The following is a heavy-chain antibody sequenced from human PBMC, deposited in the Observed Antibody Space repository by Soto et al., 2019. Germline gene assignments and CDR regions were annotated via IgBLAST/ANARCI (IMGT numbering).Heavy chain of an antibody. J-gene: IGHJ6*02. CDR1: GFTFTSSA. CDR2: IVVGSGNT. V-gene: IGHV1-58*01. CDR3: ASGVAAARIYYGMDV. Sequence: SVKVSCKASGFTFTSSAVQWVRQARGQRLEWIGWIVVGSGNTNYAQKFQERVTITRDMSTSTAYMELSSLRSEDTAVYYCASGVAAARIYYGMDVWGQGTTVTVSS. D-gene: IGHD3-3*01.